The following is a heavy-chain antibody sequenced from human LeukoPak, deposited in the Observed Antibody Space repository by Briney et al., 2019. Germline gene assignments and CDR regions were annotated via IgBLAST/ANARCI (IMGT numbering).Heavy chain of an antibody. Sequence: PGGSLRLSCAASGFTFSSYGMHWVRQAPGKGLEWVAVIWYDGSNKYYADSVKGRFTISRDNSKNTLYLQMNSLRAEDTAVYYCARGARLTEWELLPHYYYYGMDVWGQGTTVTVSS. V-gene: IGHV3-33*01. CDR1: GFTFSSYG. D-gene: IGHD1-26*01. CDR3: ARGARLTEWELLPHYYYYGMDV. J-gene: IGHJ6*02. CDR2: IWYDGSNK.